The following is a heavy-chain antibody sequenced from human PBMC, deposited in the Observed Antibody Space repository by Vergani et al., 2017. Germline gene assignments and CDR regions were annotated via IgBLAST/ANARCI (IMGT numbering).Heavy chain of an antibody. CDR3: ARGGDYYGSGSKFDDAFDI. CDR1: GFTFSSYD. D-gene: IGHD3-10*01. J-gene: IGHJ3*02. CDR2: IGTAGVT. V-gene: IGHV3-13*01. Sequence: EVQLVESGGGLVQPGGSLRLSCAASGFTFSSYDMHWVRQATGKGLEWVSAIGTAGVTYYPGSVKGRFTISRENAKNSLYLQMNSLRAGDTAVYYCARGGDYYGSGSKFDDAFDIWGQGTMVTVSS.